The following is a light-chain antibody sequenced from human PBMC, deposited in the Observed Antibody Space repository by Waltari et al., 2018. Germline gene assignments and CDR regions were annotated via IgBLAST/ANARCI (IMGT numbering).Light chain of an antibody. J-gene: IGKJ1*01. Sequence: DIVLTQSPATLSLSPGERATLSCRASQSINNYLAWYQQTPGRAPRLLIYSTSNRATGIPARFSGSGSGTDFFLTISSLDPEDFAVYYCQQRSSWPRTFGQGTRVEIK. CDR3: QQRSSWPRT. V-gene: IGKV3-11*01. CDR2: STS. CDR1: QSINNY.